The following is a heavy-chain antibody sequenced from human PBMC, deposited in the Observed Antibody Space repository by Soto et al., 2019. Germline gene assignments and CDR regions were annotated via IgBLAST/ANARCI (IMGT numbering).Heavy chain of an antibody. J-gene: IGHJ4*02. CDR2: LNPDGSRT. CDR1: GFTFSSYW. V-gene: IGHV3-74*01. CDR3: ASVRTGYYNFDY. D-gene: IGHD3-9*01. Sequence: EVQLVESGGGLVQPGGSLRLSCAASGFTFSSYWMHWVRQAPGKGLVWVSRLNPDGSRTSYADSVKGRFTISRDNAKNTLYLQMNSLRAEYTALSYCASVRTGYYNFDYWGQGTLVTVSS.